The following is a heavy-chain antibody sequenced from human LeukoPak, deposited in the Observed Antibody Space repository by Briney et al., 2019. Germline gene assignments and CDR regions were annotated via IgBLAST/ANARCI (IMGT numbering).Heavy chain of an antibody. D-gene: IGHD6-6*01. CDR1: GGSIRIYF. V-gene: IGHV4-59*08. CDR2: VYYSGIT. Sequence: SETLSLTCTVSGGSIRIYFSGWIRQPPVKGLGWIGYVYYSGITNDNPSRKTRVTVSVATSKKQFSRSLSSVTAAHTAVYYCARRPDGTSHFDYWGQGPLVTVS. CDR3: ARRPDGTSHFDY. J-gene: IGHJ4*02.